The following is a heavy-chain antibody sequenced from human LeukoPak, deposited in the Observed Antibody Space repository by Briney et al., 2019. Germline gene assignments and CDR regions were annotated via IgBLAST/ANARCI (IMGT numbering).Heavy chain of an antibody. CDR2: ISYDGSNK. J-gene: IGHJ4*02. CDR1: GFTFSSYG. D-gene: IGHD5-12*01. V-gene: IGHV3-30*18. CDR3: AKDRLPIDY. Sequence: GRSLRLSCAASGFTFSSYGMHWVRQAPGKGLEWVAVISYDGSNKYYADSVKGRFTISRDNSKNTLYLQMNSLRAEDTAVYYCAKDRLPIDYWGQGTLVTVSS.